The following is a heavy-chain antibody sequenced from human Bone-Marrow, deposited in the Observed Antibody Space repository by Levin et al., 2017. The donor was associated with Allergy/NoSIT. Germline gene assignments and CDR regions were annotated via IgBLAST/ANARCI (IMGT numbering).Heavy chain of an antibody. D-gene: IGHD6-13*01. CDR1: GFTFSSYA. J-gene: IGHJ4*02. CDR3: ARPLEYSSGWSYFEY. V-gene: IGHV3-30-3*01. CDR2: ISYDGSNK. Sequence: GESLKISCAATGFTFSSYAMHWVRQAPGKGLEWVAVISYDGSNKFYADSVKGRFTISRDNSKDTLYLQMNSLRVEDTAMYYCARPLEYSSGWSYFEYWGQGTVVTVSS.